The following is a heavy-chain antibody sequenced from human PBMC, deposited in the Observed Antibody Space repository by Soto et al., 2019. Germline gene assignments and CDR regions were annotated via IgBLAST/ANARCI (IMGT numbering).Heavy chain of an antibody. CDR3: ARRFEYGMDV. CDR1: GGSISSSSYY. V-gene: IGHV4-39*01. J-gene: IGHJ6*02. Sequence: TLSLTCTVSGGSISSSSYYWGWIRQPPGKGLEWIGSIYYSGSTYYNPSLKSRVTISVDTSKNQFSLKLSSVTAADTAVYYCARRFEYGMDVWGQGTTVTVSS. CDR2: IYYSGST.